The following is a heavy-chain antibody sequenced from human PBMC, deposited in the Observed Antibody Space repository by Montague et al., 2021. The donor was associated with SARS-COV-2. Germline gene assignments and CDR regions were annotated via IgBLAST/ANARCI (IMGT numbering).Heavy chain of an antibody. CDR1: GVSVTDYY. CDR3: ATLPSSITIFGVVQGHYFDD. Sequence: SETLSLTCTVSGVSVTDYYWSWIRQPPGKGLEWVGDVLYNKGTNFNPSLKSRVTISVDTSKNQFSLKLSSVTAADTAVYYCATLPSSITIFGVVQGHYFDDWGQGTLVTVSS. V-gene: IGHV4-59*08. CDR2: VLYNKGT. D-gene: IGHD3-3*01. J-gene: IGHJ4*02.